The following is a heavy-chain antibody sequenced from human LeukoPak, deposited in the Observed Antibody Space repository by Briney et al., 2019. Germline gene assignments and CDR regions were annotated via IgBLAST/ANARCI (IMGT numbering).Heavy chain of an antibody. CDR3: ARDPHYSKLDY. Sequence: SETLSLTCAVYGGSFSGYYWSWIRQPPGKGLEWIGEINHSGSTNYNPSLKSRVTISVDTSKNQFSLKLSSVTAADTAVYYCARDPHYSKLDYWGQGTLVTASS. J-gene: IGHJ4*02. CDR2: INHSGST. CDR1: GGSFSGYY. V-gene: IGHV4-34*01. D-gene: IGHD4-11*01.